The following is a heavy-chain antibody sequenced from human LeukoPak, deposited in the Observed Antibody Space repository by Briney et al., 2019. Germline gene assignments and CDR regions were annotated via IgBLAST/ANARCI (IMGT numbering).Heavy chain of an antibody. J-gene: IGHJ4*02. V-gene: IGHV4-59*01. D-gene: IGHD5-18*01. CDR1: GGSISNYY. CDR2: LYYSGNT. CDR3: ARGQRGYPY. Sequence: SETLSLTCTVSGGSISNYYWSWIRQPPGKGLEWIGYLYYSGNTNYNPSLKRRVTISVDTSKNQFSLKLSSVTAADTAVYYCARGQRGYPYWGQGALVTVSS.